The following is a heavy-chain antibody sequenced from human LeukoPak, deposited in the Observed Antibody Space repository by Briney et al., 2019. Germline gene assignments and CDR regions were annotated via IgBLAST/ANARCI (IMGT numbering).Heavy chain of an antibody. CDR3: ARDGTAPGLYFDL. CDR2: IRQDGGEK. J-gene: IGHJ4*01. V-gene: IGHV3-7*01. Sequence: GGSLRLSCAVSGFTLTSYWMNWVRQAPGKGLEWVASIRQDGGEKSYVDSVKGRFTISRDNTKNSLYLQMSSLRAEDTAVYYCARDGTAPGLYFDLWGQGTLVTVSS. CDR1: GFTLTSYW. D-gene: IGHD6-13*01.